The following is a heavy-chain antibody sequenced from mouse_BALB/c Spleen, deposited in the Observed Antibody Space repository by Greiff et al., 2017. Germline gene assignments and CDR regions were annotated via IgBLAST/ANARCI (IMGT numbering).Heavy chain of an antibody. J-gene: IGHJ2*01. D-gene: IGHD2-12*01. CDR2: IDPANGNT. V-gene: IGHV14-3*02. Sequence: VQLQQSGAELLKPGASAKLSFTASGLNINDTYMHWVKQRPEQGLEWIGRIDPANGNTKYDTKFQGKATITADTSSNTAYLQLSSLTSEDTAVYYCARVTRDFDYWGEGTTLTVSS. CDR1: GLNINDTY. CDR3: ARVTRDFDY.